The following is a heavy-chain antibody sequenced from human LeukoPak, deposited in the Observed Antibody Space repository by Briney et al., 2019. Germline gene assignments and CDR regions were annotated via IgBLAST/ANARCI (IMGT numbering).Heavy chain of an antibody. V-gene: IGHV3-74*01. CDR1: GFTFTTDW. Sequence: GGSLRLSCVASGFTFTTDWMHWVCQAPRQGLVLVSRINGDGSNSNYADSAKGRFTISRDNARNTLYLQMNGLRAEGTALYFCARTSPMAHFEFWGQGSLVTVSS. CDR3: ARTSPMAHFEF. J-gene: IGHJ4*02. D-gene: IGHD3-10*01. CDR2: INGDGSNS.